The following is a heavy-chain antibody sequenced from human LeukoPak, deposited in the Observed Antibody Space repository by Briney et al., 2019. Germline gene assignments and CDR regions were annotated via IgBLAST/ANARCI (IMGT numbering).Heavy chain of an antibody. CDR1: GFTFSNYA. J-gene: IGHJ4*02. V-gene: IGHV3-21*01. CDR2: ISSIISYK. Sequence: GGSLRLSCAASGFTFSNYAMNWVRQAPGKGLEWVSSISSIISYKFYADSVKGRFTISRDNAKNSLYLQMNSLRAEDTAMYYCARVTMIRGVTLDFWGQGTLATVSS. D-gene: IGHD3-10*01. CDR3: ARVTMIRGVTLDF.